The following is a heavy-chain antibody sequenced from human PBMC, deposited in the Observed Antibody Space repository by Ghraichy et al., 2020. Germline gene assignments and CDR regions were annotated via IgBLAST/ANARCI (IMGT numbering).Heavy chain of an antibody. D-gene: IGHD3-3*01. CDR1: GGSISSSSYY. CDR2: IYYSGST. V-gene: IGHV4-39*01. J-gene: IGHJ5*02. Sequence: SQTLSLTCTVSGGSISSSSYYWGWIRQPPGKGLEWIGSIYYSGSTYYNPSLKSRVTISVDTSKNQFSLKLSSVTAADTAVYYCARHGEYYDFWSAIIRPYWFDPWGQGTLVTVSS. CDR3: ARHGEYYDFWSAIIRPYWFDP.